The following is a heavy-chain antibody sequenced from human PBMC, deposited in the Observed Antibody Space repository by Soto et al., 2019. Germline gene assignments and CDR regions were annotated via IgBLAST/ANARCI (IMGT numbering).Heavy chain of an antibody. J-gene: IGHJ1*01. CDR3: ASSTEAAAARYFQH. Sequence: SETLSLTCAVYGGSFSGYYWSWIRQPPGKGLEWIGEINHSGSTNYNPSLKSRVTISVDTSKNQFSLKLSSVTAADTAVYYCASSTEAAAARYFQHWGQGTLVTVSS. CDR2: INHSGST. CDR1: GGSFSGYY. V-gene: IGHV4-34*01. D-gene: IGHD6-13*01.